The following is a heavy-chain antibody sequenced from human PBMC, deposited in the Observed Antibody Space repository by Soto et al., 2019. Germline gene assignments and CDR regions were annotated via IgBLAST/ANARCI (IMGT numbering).Heavy chain of an antibody. CDR2: ISSSSSYR. D-gene: IGHD6-6*01. Sequence: GGSLRLSCAASGFTFSSYSMNWVRQAPGKGLEWVSSISSSSSYRYYADSVKGRFTISIDNAKNSLYLQMNSLRAEDTAVYYCARGQLAGGLPFDYWGQGTLVTVSS. CDR1: GFTFSSYS. V-gene: IGHV3-21*01. J-gene: IGHJ4*02. CDR3: ARGQLAGGLPFDY.